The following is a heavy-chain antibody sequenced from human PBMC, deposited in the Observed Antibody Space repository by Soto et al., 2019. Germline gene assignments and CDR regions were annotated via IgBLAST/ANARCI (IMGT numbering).Heavy chain of an antibody. Sequence: PSETLSLTCIVSGGSISSSSYSWAWIRQPPGKGLEWIGTIYYGGNTYYNPSLKSRVTISVDTSKNQFSLKLSSVTAADTAVYYCARASNKRGYSYGPDFWGQGPLVT. CDR2: IYYGGNT. J-gene: IGHJ4*02. CDR3: ARASNKRGYSYGPDF. D-gene: IGHD5-18*01. CDR1: GGSISSSSYS. V-gene: IGHV4-39*01.